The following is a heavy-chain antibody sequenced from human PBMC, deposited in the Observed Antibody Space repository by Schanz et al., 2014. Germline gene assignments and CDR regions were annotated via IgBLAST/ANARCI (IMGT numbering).Heavy chain of an antibody. Sequence: QVQLVESGGGVVQPGRSLRLSCAASGFTFSSYGMHWVRQAPGKGLEWVALVSSDGNNDYYTDSVKGRFTISRDNSKNTVHLQMNSLRAEDTAVYYCARKVVATIGGYYDNWGQGTLVIVSS. CDR1: GFTFSSYG. D-gene: IGHD5-12*01. CDR2: VSSDGNND. V-gene: IGHV3-33*05. CDR3: ARKVVATIGGYYDN. J-gene: IGHJ4*02.